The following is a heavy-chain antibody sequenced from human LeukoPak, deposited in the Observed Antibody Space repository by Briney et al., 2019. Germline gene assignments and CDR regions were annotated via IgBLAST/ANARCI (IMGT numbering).Heavy chain of an antibody. J-gene: IGHJ4*02. CDR2: INPSGGST. CDR1: GYTFTSYY. CDR3: ARDGVVVTAVYYFDY. V-gene: IGHV1-46*01. D-gene: IGHD2-21*02. Sequence: ASVKVSCKASGYTFTSYYMHWVRQAPGQGLEWMGIINPSGGSTSYAQKFQGRVTMTRDTSTSTVYMELSSLRSEDTAVYHCARDGVVVTAVYYFDYWGQGTLVTVSS.